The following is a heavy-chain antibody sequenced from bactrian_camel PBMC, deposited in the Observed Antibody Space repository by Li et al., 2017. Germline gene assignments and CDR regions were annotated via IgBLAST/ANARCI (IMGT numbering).Heavy chain of an antibody. Sequence: QLVESGGGSVQAGESLKLLCSGSGYIFSTCGMAWYRQAPGKEREGVANFDRAGEIDYAESVKGRFTISRDKDTLYLQMNSLKIEDTAVYYCALGSSRQATMTARGKGTQVTVS. CDR1: GYIFSTCG. J-gene: IGHJ4*01. V-gene: IGHV3S53*01. D-gene: IGHD3*01. CDR2: FDRAGEI.